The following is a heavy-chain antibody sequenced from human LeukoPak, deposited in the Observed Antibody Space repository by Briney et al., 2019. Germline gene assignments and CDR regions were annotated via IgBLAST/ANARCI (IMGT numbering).Heavy chain of an antibody. D-gene: IGHD6-13*01. Sequence: AASVKVSCKASGYTFTGYYMHWVRQAPGQGLEWMGWINPNSGGTNYAQKFQGRVTMTRDTSISTAYMELSRLRSDDTAVYYCARKYSSSWSVDYWGQGTLVTVSS. V-gene: IGHV1-2*02. CDR3: ARKYSSSWSVDY. CDR1: GYTFTGYY. CDR2: INPNSGGT. J-gene: IGHJ4*02.